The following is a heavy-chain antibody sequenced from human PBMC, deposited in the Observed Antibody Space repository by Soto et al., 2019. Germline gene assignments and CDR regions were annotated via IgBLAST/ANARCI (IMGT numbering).Heavy chain of an antibody. CDR2: ISGSGGRS. CDR3: AKAYFVWSSEQPYYFDY. D-gene: IGHD3-16*01. CDR1: GFTFSSYA. V-gene: IGHV3-23*01. J-gene: IGHJ4*02. Sequence: GGSLRLSCAASGFTFSSYAMSWVRQGPGKGLEWVSGISGSGGRSYYADSVKGRFTISRDNSKSTLYLQMNSLRAEDTAVYYCAKAYFVWSSEQPYYFDYWGQGTLVTVSS.